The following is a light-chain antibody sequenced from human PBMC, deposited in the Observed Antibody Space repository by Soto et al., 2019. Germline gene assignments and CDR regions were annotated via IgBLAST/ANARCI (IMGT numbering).Light chain of an antibody. CDR3: SSYRSGSTRVV. J-gene: IGLJ2*01. V-gene: IGLV2-14*03. Sequence: QSVLTQPASVSGSPGQSITISCTGTSSDVGGYNFVSWYQQHPGKVPKVMIYDVSKRPSGVSNRFSGSKSGNTASLTISGLRVEDEADYYCSSYRSGSTRVVFGGGTKLTVL. CDR1: SSDVGGYNF. CDR2: DVS.